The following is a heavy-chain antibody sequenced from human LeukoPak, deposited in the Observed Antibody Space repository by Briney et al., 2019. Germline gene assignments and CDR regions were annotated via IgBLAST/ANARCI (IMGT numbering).Heavy chain of an antibody. J-gene: IGHJ4*02. V-gene: IGHV4-4*02. CDR1: GGSINSSNW. CDR2: IFHSATT. Sequence: SETLSLTCAVSGGSINSSNWWSWVRQPPGKGLEWIGEIFHSATTYYNPSLKSRVIMSVDTSKNQFSLKLRSVTAADTAVYYCAREGGGFDYWGQGTLVTVSS. CDR3: AREGGGFDY. D-gene: IGHD3-16*01.